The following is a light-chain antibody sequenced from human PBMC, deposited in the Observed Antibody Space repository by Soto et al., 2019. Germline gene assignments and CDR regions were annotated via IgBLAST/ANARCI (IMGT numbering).Light chain of an antibody. CDR2: YAS. Sequence: DIVITQSPATLSVSPGERSTLSFGASHSFTSSYLAWYQQKPVQAPRLLIYYASNRATGIPARFSGSGSGTDFTLTISSLEPEDFAVYYCQQRSNWPITFGQGTKVDIK. V-gene: IGKV3D-20*02. CDR1: HSFTSSY. J-gene: IGKJ1*01. CDR3: QQRSNWPIT.